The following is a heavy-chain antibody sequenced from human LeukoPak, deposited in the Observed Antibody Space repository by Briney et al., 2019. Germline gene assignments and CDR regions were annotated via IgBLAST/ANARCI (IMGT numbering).Heavy chain of an antibody. CDR2: ISSSSSYI. Sequence: GGSLRLSCAASGFTFSSYSMNWVRQAPGKGLEWVSSISSSSSYIYYADSVKGRFTISRDNAKNSLYLQMNSLRAEDTAVYYCARRGQLLWRGDAFDIWAKGQWSPSLQ. CDR1: GFTFSSYS. V-gene: IGHV3-21*01. D-gene: IGHD2-2*01. J-gene: IGHJ3*02. CDR3: ARRGQLLWRGDAFDI.